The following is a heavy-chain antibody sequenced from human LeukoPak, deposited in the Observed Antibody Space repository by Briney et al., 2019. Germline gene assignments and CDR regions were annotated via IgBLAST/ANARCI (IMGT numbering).Heavy chain of an antibody. D-gene: IGHD5-24*01. J-gene: IGHJ4*02. V-gene: IGHV3-33*06. Sequence: GGSLRLSCAASGLTFSSYGMHWVRQAPGKGLEWVALIWYDGSNKYYADSVKGRFTISRDNSKNMLYLQMNSLRAEDTAVYYCAKGSREGYNLDYWGQGTLVTVSS. CDR2: IWYDGSNK. CDR3: AKGSREGYNLDY. CDR1: GLTFSSYG.